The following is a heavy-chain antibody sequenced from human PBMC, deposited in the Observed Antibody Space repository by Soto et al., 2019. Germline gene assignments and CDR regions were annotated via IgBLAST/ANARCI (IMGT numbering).Heavy chain of an antibody. CDR1: GFTFSSYS. CDR3: AKLYCSGGSCYGFFDY. Sequence: HPGGSLRLSCAASGFTFSSYSMSWVRQAPGKGLEWVSAISGSGGSTYYADSVKGRFTISRDNSKNTLYLQMNSLRAEDTAVYYCAKLYCSGGSCYGFFDYWGQGTLVTVSS. J-gene: IGHJ4*02. D-gene: IGHD2-15*01. CDR2: ISGSGGST. V-gene: IGHV3-23*01.